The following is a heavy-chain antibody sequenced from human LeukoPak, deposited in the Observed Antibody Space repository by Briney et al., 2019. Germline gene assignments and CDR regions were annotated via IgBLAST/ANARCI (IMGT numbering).Heavy chain of an antibody. D-gene: IGHD4-11*01. CDR3: AILDDYDAFDV. Sequence: SETLSLTCTVSGGSISSYYWSWIRQPPGKGLEWIGYIYYSGSTNYNPSLKSRVTISVDTSKNQFSLKLSSVTAADTAVYYCAILDDYDAFDVRGQGTMVTVSS. J-gene: IGHJ3*01. CDR2: IYYSGST. CDR1: GGSISSYY. V-gene: IGHV4-59*01.